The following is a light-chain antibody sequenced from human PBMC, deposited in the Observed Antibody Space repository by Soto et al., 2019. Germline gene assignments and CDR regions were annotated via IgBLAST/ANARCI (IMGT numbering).Light chain of an antibody. CDR3: QSYDNSLSGYV. CDR2: GNS. V-gene: IGLV1-40*01. CDR1: SSNIGAGYD. Sequence: QAVVTQLPSVSGAPGQRVTISCTGSSSNIGAGYDVHWYQQLPGTAPKLLIYGNSNRPSGVPDRISGSKSGTSASLAITGLTAEDEADYYCQSYDNSLSGYVFGTGTKLTVL. J-gene: IGLJ1*01.